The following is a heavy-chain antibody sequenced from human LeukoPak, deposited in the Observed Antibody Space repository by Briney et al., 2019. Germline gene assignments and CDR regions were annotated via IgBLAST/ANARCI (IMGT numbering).Heavy chain of an antibody. J-gene: IGHJ6*03. Sequence: GGSLRLSCAPSGFTFSSYGMHWVRQAPGKGLEGVAFIRYDGSNKYYADSVKGRFTISRDNSKNTLYLQMNSLRAEDTAVYYCAKMDTAMVTGYYYYYMDVWGKGTTVTVSS. CDR1: GFTFSSYG. CDR2: IRYDGSNK. D-gene: IGHD5-18*01. V-gene: IGHV3-30*02. CDR3: AKMDTAMVTGYYYYYMDV.